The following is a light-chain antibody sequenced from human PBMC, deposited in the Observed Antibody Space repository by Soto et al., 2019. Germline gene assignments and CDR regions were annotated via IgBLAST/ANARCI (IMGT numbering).Light chain of an antibody. CDR2: GAP. V-gene: IGKV3-15*01. CDR3: HQYNKWPWT. Sequence: EIVMTQSPATLSVSPGESATLSCRAGQSISSKLGWYQQKPGQVPRLLLYGAPTRATGNPARFSGSGSGTEFTITISSLQSEDFAVYFCHQYNKWPWTFGQGTKVEIK. J-gene: IGKJ1*01. CDR1: QSISSK.